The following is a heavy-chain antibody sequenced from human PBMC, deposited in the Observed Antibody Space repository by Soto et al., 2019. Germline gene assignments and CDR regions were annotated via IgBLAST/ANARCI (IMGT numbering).Heavy chain of an antibody. Sequence: PGGSLRLSCAASGFTVSSNYMSWVRQAPGEGLEWVSVIYSGGSTYYADSVKGRFTISRDNSKNTLYLQMNSLRAEDTAVYYCARDQGESVAAAGTYYYYGMDVWGQGTTVTVSS. CDR2: IYSGGST. V-gene: IGHV3-53*01. CDR1: GFTVSSNY. J-gene: IGHJ6*02. D-gene: IGHD6-13*01. CDR3: ARDQGESVAAAGTYYYYGMDV.